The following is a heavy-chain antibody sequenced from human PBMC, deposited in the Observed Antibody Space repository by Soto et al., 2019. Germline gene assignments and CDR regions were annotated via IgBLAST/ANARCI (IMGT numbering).Heavy chain of an antibody. CDR1: GFTFSSYG. V-gene: IGHV3-30*18. CDR3: AKVMITFGGVIAHYYYYYGMDV. Sequence: GGSLRLSCAASGFTFSSYGMHWVRQAPGKGLEWVAVISYDGSNKYYADSVKGRFTISRVNSKNTLYLQMNSLRAEDTAVYYCAKVMITFGGVIAHYYYYYGMDVWGQGTTVTVSS. J-gene: IGHJ6*02. CDR2: ISYDGSNK. D-gene: IGHD3-16*02.